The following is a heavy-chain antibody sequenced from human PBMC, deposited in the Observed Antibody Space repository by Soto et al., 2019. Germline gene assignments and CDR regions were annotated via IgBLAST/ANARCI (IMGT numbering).Heavy chain of an antibody. V-gene: IGHV4-34*01. CDR2: INHSGST. Sequence: NPSETLSLTCAVYGGSFSGYYWSWIRQPPGKGLEWIGEINHSGSTNYNPSLKSRVTISVDTSKNQFSLKLSSVTAADTAVYYCARTYYYGSGSYYKRPYDYWGQGTLVTVSS. D-gene: IGHD3-10*01. CDR3: ARTYYYGSGSYYKRPYDY. CDR1: GGSFSGYY. J-gene: IGHJ4*02.